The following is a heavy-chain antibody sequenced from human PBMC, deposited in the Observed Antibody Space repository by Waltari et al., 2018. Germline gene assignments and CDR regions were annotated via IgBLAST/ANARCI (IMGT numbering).Heavy chain of an antibody. D-gene: IGHD3-9*01. J-gene: IGHJ5*02. CDR3: ARGRLTPGP. V-gene: IGHV3-7*01. CDR2: LKEDGSEK. CDR1: GFTFRSYP. Sequence: EAQLAESGGGLVQPGGSLRLSCAASGFTFRSYPMSWVRQTPGKGLEWVASLKEDGSEKNYVDSVKGRFTVSRNNAKSSLYLEMNSLRAEDTALYYCARGRLTPGPWGQGTLVTVSS.